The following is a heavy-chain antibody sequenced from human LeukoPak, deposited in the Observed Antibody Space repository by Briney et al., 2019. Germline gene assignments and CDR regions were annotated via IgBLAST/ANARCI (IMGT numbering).Heavy chain of an antibody. J-gene: IGHJ4*02. Sequence: PSETLSLTCTVSGGSISSGGYYWSWIRQHPGKGLEWIGYIYYSGSTYYNPSLKSRVTISVDTSKNQFSLKLSSVTAADTAVYYCAREVVPAAMLDYWGQGTLVTVSS. V-gene: IGHV4-31*03. CDR1: GGSISSGGYY. CDR2: IYYSGST. D-gene: IGHD2-2*01. CDR3: AREVVPAAMLDY.